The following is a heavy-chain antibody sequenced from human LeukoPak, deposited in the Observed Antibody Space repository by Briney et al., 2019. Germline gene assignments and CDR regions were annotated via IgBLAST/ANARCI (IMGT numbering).Heavy chain of an antibody. J-gene: IGHJ6*03. D-gene: IGHD6-19*01. V-gene: IGHV3-23*01. CDR2: LSGSGSKT. CDR1: GFTFTNYA. CDR3: AKYGSGWALYCYYYMDV. Sequence: PGGSLRLSCEASGFTFTNYAMSWVRQAPGKGLEWVSGLSGSGSKTYYADSVKGRFTVSRDNYKNTLNLQMNSLRAEDTAVYYCAKYGSGWALYCYYYMDVWGKGTTVTVSS.